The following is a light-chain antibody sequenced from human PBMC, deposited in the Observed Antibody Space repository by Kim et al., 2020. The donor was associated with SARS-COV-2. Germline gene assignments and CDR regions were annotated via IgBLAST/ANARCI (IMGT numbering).Light chain of an antibody. J-gene: IGKJ1*01. V-gene: IGKV1-NL1*01. CDR1: QDIGNS. CDR2: SAS. CDR3: QQYSGTLAT. Sequence: SESIGDRVTITCRASQDIGNSVAWYQQKPGKGPNVLISSASTLASGVPSRFSGSESETEYTLTISSLQPEDFATYYCQQYSGTLATFGQGTKVEMK.